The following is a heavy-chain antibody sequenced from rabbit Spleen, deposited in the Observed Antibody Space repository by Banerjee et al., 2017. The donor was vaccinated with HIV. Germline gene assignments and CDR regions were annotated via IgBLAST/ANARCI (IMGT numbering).Heavy chain of an antibody. CDR1: GFSFSSRYY. D-gene: IGHD1-1*01. CDR2: IYGGSSGST. Sequence: QSLEESGGDLVKPGASLTLTCTASGFSFSSRYYMCWVRQAPGKGLEWIACIYGGSSGSTWYASWAKGRFTISKTSSTTVTLQMTSLTAADRATYFCARDLVGVIGWNFYLWGQGTLVTVS. CDR3: ARDLVGVIGWNFYL. V-gene: IGHV1S40*01. J-gene: IGHJ4*01.